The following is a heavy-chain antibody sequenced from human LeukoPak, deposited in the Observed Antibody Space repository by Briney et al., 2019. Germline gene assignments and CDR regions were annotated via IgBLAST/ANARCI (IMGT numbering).Heavy chain of an antibody. D-gene: IGHD5-18*01. CDR1: GGSISSYY. CDR2: IYYSGST. CDR3: ARVGYTAMVKSFDI. J-gene: IGHJ3*02. Sequence: ASETLSLPCTVSGGSISSYYWRWLRQPPGKGLEWFGYIYYSGSTNYNPSLKSRVTISVDTSKNQFSLKLSSVAAADTAVYYCARVGYTAMVKSFDIWGQGTMVTVSS. V-gene: IGHV4-59*01.